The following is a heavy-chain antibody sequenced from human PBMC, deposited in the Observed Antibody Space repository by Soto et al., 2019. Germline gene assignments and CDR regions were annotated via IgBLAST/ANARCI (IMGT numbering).Heavy chain of an antibody. V-gene: IGHV3-9*01. D-gene: IGHD6-13*01. Sequence: EVQLVESGGGLVQPGRSLRLSCAASGLRFDDYAMHWVRQAPGKGLEWVSGISWNSGSIDYADSVKGRFTISRDSARNYLFLQMNSLRADDTALYFCAKDRAAVRGNFDYWGQGTLVTVSS. J-gene: IGHJ4*02. CDR1: GLRFDDYA. CDR3: AKDRAAVRGNFDY. CDR2: ISWNSGSI.